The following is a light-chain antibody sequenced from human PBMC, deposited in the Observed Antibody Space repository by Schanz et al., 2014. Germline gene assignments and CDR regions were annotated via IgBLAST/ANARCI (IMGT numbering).Light chain of an antibody. CDR1: QSVSSY. V-gene: IGKV3-11*01. J-gene: IGKJ1*01. Sequence: EIVLTQSPATLSLSPGERATLSCRASQSVSSYLAWYQQKPGQAPRLLIYDASNRATGIPARFSGSGSGTDFTLTISSLEPEDFAVYYCQRRNNWPPAVTFGQGTKVGIK. CDR2: DAS. CDR3: QRRNNWPPAVT.